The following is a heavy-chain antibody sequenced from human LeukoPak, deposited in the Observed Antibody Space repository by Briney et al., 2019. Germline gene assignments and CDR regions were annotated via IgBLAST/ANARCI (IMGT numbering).Heavy chain of an antibody. Sequence: SETLSLTCTVSGYSISSGSYYWSWIRQPAGKGLEWIGRIYTSGSTNYNPSLKSRVTISVDTSKNQFSLKLSSVTAADTAVYYCARDALYYYDSSGNPLAFDIWGQGTMVTVSS. J-gene: IGHJ3*02. D-gene: IGHD3-22*01. CDR3: ARDALYYYDSSGNPLAFDI. CDR1: GYSISSGSYY. CDR2: IYTSGST. V-gene: IGHV4-61*02.